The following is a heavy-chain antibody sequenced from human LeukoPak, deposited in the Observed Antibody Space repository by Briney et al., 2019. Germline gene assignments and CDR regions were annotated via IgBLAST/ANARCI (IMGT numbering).Heavy chain of an antibody. CDR3: ARGKSGFSP. Sequence: ASVKVSCKASAYTLTENYIHWVRQAPGHRGDWMGLINRYTGDANYTEKLQGGVTLTRDTSVSTAYMHPRRLRSDDTAVYYCARGKSGFSPWGQGNPVTVSS. J-gene: IGHJ4*02. V-gene: IGHV1-2*02. CDR2: INRYTGDA. D-gene: IGHD3-22*01. CDR1: AYTLTENY.